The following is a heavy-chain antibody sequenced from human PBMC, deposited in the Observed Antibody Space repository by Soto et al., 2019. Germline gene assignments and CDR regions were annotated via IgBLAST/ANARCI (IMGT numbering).Heavy chain of an antibody. D-gene: IGHD3-22*01. CDR2: MNPSSGST. V-gene: IGHV1-46*03. CDR3: VRATYFSDSSGYTRCFDY. J-gene: IGHJ4*02. CDR1: GYTFTSYY. Sequence: ASVKVSCKASGYTFTSYYMHWVRQAPGQGLEWMGMMNPSSGSTGYAQKFQGRVTMTRNTSISTAYMELNSLKTEDTAVYYCVRATYFSDSSGYTRCFDYWGQGTLVTVS.